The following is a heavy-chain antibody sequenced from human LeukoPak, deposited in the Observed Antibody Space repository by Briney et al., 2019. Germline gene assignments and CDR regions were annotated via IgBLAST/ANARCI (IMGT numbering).Heavy chain of an antibody. Sequence: SETLSLTCAVYGGSFSGYYWSWIRQPPGKGLEWIGEINHSGSTNYNPSLKSRVTISVDTSKNQFSLKLSSVTAADAAVYYCARSHSSSLPFDPWGQGTLVTVSS. D-gene: IGHD6-6*01. CDR3: ARSHSSSLPFDP. J-gene: IGHJ5*02. CDR1: GGSFSGYY. CDR2: INHSGST. V-gene: IGHV4-34*01.